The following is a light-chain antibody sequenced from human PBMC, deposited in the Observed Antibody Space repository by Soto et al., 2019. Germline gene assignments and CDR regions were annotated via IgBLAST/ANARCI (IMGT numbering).Light chain of an antibody. CDR1: QSVLYSSNNKNY. CDR2: WAS. V-gene: IGKV4-1*01. J-gene: IGKJ4*01. CDR3: QQYYSTLLT. Sequence: DIVMTQSPDSLAVSLGDRATINCKSSQSVLYSSNNKNYLAWYQQKPGQPPKLLIYWASTRESGVPDRFSGSGSGTDFTLTISSLQAEDVAVYYCQQYYSTLLTFGGGTKVDI.